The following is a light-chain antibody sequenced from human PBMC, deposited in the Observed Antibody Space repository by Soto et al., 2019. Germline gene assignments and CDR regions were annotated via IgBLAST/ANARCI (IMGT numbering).Light chain of an antibody. CDR1: SSDVGGYNY. J-gene: IGLJ2*01. CDR2: DVS. Sequence: QSVLTQPASVSGSPGQSITISCTGTSSDVGGYNYVSWYQQHPGKAPKLMIYDVSSRPSGVSNRFSGSKSGNTASLTISGLQAEDKADYYCSSYTSSSTLFGGGTKLTVL. CDR3: SSYTSSSTL. V-gene: IGLV2-14*01.